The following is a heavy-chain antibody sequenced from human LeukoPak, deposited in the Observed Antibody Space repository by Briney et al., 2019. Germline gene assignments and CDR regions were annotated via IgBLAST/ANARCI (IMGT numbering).Heavy chain of an antibody. V-gene: IGHV3-21*01. CDR1: GFNFSTYT. CDR2: ISSSRTHL. D-gene: IGHD1-1*01. Sequence: GGSLRLSCAASGFNFSTYTMNWVRQAPGKGLEWVSSISSSRTHLYYADSVRGRFTISRDNAKNSLFLQMNSLRAEDTAVYYCARDLERIKILYALDMWGQGTTVTVSS. CDR3: ARDLERIKILYALDM. J-gene: IGHJ3*02.